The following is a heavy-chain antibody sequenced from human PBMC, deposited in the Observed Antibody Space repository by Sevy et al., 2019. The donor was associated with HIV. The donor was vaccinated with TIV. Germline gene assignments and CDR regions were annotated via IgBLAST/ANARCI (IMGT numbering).Heavy chain of an antibody. CDR2: ISAYNGNT. Sequence: ASVKVSCKASGYTFTSYGISWVRQAPGQGLEWMGWISAYNGNTNYAQKLQGRVTMTTDTSTSTAYMELRSLRSDDTAGYYCARVSSSGWYIGAFDIWGQGTMVTVSS. CDR1: GYTFTSYG. CDR3: ARVSSSGWYIGAFDI. D-gene: IGHD6-19*01. V-gene: IGHV1-18*01. J-gene: IGHJ3*02.